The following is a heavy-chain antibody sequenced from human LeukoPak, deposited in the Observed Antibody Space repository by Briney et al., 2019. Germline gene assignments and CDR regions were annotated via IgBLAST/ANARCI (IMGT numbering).Heavy chain of an antibody. CDR1: GFTFSSYE. CDR3: ARDRNDYGDYYYYYYYMDV. Sequence: GGSLRLSCAASGFTFSSYEMNWVRQAPGKGLEWVSYISSSGSTIYYADSVKGRFTISRDNAKNSLYLQMNSLRAEDTAVYYSARDRNDYGDYYYYYYYMDVWGKGTTVTVSS. CDR2: ISSSGSTI. V-gene: IGHV3-48*03. D-gene: IGHD4-17*01. J-gene: IGHJ6*03.